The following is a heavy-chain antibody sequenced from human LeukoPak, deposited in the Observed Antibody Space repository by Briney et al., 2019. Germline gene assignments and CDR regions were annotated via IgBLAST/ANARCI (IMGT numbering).Heavy chain of an antibody. D-gene: IGHD4-17*01. V-gene: IGHV4-34*11. CDR2: IYYSGSS. CDR3: AGADRHDYGEDY. J-gene: IGHJ4*02. Sequence: PSETLSLTFAVYGGSFSGYYWSWIRQPPGKGLEWMGFIYYSGSSYYNPSLKSRVTMSVDTSKNQFSLKLTSVTAADTAFYYCAGADRHDYGEDYWGQGTLVTVSS. CDR1: GGSFSGYY.